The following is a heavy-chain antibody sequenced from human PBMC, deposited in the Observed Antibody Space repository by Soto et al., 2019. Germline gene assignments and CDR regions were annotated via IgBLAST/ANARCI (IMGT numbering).Heavy chain of an antibody. J-gene: IGHJ4*02. D-gene: IGHD6-19*01. Sequence: EVQLVESGGGLVKPGGSLRLSCAASGFTFSSYSMNWVRQAPGKGLEWVSSISSSSSYIYYADSVKGRFTISRDNAKNSLYLQMNSLRAEDTAVYYCARDLEGYSSGWYVDYWGQGTLVTVSS. CDR1: GFTFSSYS. CDR3: ARDLEGYSSGWYVDY. V-gene: IGHV3-21*01. CDR2: ISSSSSYI.